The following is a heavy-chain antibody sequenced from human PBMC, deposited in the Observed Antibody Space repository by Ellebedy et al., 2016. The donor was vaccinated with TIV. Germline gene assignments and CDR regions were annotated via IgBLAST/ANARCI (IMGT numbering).Heavy chain of an antibody. J-gene: IGHJ4*02. D-gene: IGHD1-1*01. CDR3: TKDGSGTMNF. CDR2: MNGDGNER. Sequence: PGGSLRLSCAVSGFTFSTSWMSLVRQAPGQGLEWVANMNGDGNERYYVDSVEGRFTISRDNTRNSLYLQMNSLRADDTAVYYCTKDGSGTMNFWGQGTLVTVSS. CDR1: GFTFSTSW. V-gene: IGHV3-7*01.